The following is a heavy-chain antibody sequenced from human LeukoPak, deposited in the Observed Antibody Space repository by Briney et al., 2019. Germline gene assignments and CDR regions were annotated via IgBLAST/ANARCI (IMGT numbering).Heavy chain of an antibody. CDR2: IYLDDSDT. CDR3: VRHAVVGGAFDL. D-gene: IGHD2-2*01. V-gene: IGHV5-51*01. J-gene: IGHJ2*01. Sequence: GESLKISCKVSGYNFATYWIGWVRQMPGKGLEWMGLIYLDDSDTKYNPAFQGQVTISADNSIRTAYLQWSSLRASDTAVYYCVRHAVVGGAFDLWGRGTLVTVSS. CDR1: GYNFATYW.